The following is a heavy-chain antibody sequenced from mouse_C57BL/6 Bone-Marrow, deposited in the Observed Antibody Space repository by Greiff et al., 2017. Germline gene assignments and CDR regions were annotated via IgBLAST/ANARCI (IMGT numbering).Heavy chain of an antibody. J-gene: IGHJ3*01. V-gene: IGHV1-81*01. Sequence: VKLQESGAELARPGASVKLSCKASGYTFTSYGISWVKQRTGQGLEWIGEIYPRSGNTYYNEKFKGKATLTADKSSSTAYMELRSLTSEDSAVYFCARWGPYYYGSSAWFAYWGQGTLVTVSA. CDR1: GYTFTSYG. D-gene: IGHD1-1*01. CDR3: ARWGPYYYGSSAWFAY. CDR2: IYPRSGNT.